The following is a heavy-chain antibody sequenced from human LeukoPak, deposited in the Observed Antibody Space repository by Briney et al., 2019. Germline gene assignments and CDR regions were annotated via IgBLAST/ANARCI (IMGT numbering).Heavy chain of an antibody. D-gene: IGHD3-3*01. CDR2: INAGNGNT. CDR3: ARVDPPGITIFGVGPRNYFDY. V-gene: IGHV1-3*01. CDR1: GYTFTSYA. J-gene: IGHJ4*02. Sequence: ASVKVSCKASGYTFTSYAMHWVRQAPGQRLEWMGWINAGNGNTKYSQKFQGRVTITRDTSASTAYMKLSSLRSEDTAVYYCARVDPPGITIFGVGPRNYFDYWGQGTLVTVSS.